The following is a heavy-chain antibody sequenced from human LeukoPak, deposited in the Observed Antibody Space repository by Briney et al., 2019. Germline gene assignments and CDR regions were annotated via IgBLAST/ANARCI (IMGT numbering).Heavy chain of an antibody. V-gene: IGHV3-23*01. D-gene: IGHD1-1*01. CDR3: ARTNY. CDR1: GFTFSSYA. Sequence: GGSLRLSCAASGFTFSSYAMTWVRQAPGKGLEWVSSITSSGSNVYYADSVKGRFTISRDNSKNTLYLQMNSLRAEDTAVYYCARTNYWGQGTLVTVSS. CDR2: ITSSGSNV. J-gene: IGHJ4*02.